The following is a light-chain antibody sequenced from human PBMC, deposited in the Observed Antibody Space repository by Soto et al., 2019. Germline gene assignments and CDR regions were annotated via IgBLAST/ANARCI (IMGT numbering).Light chain of an antibody. CDR2: LEGSGSF. CDR1: SGHSSYI. Sequence: QPVLTQSSSASASLGSSVKLTCTLSSGHSSYIIAWHQQQPGKAPRYLMNLEGSGSFNKGSGVPDRFSGSSSGADRYLTISNLQFEDEADYYCETWDINTHVVFGGGTKVTVL. V-gene: IGLV4-60*02. J-gene: IGLJ2*01. CDR3: ETWDINTHVV.